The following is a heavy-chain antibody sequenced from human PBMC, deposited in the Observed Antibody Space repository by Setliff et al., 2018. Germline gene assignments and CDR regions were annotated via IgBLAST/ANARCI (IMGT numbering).Heavy chain of an antibody. V-gene: IGHV1-8*01. Sequence: GASVKVSCKAFGYSFTSYDINWVRQAPGQGLEWMGWMNANSGNGGCAQKFQGRVTLTRDTSIGTAYMELSSLTSEDTAVYYCARRPYDSSGYFNYWGQGTLVTVSS. CDR3: ARRPYDSSGYFNY. CDR2: MNANSGNG. CDR1: GYSFTSYD. D-gene: IGHD3-22*01. J-gene: IGHJ4*02.